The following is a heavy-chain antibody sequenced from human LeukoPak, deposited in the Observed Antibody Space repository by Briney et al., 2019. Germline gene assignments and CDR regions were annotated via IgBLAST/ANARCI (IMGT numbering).Heavy chain of an antibody. CDR3: ARASPPSITMVRGVRFDY. D-gene: IGHD3-10*01. Sequence: SGTLSLTCAVYGGSFSGYYWSWIRQPPGKGLEWIGEINHSGSTNYNPSLKSRVTISVDTSKNQFSLKLSSVTAADTAVYYCARASPPSITMVRGVRFDYWGQGTLVTVSS. CDR2: INHSGST. V-gene: IGHV4-34*01. J-gene: IGHJ4*02. CDR1: GGSFSGYY.